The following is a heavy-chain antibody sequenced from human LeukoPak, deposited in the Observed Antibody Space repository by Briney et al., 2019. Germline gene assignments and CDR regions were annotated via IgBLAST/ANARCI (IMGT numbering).Heavy chain of an antibody. Sequence: GGSLRLSCAASGFTFSSFGMSWVRQAPGKGLEWVSVIYSGGSTYYADSVKGRFTISRDNSKNTLYLQMNSLRAEDTAVYYCARVGYLGAAAGTTVDWFDPWGQGTLVTVSS. V-gene: IGHV3-66*01. CDR2: IYSGGST. D-gene: IGHD6-13*01. CDR1: GFTFSSFG. J-gene: IGHJ5*02. CDR3: ARVGYLGAAAGTTVDWFDP.